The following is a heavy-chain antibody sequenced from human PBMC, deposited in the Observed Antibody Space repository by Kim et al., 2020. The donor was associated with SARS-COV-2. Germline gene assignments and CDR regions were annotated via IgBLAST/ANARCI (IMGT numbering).Heavy chain of an antibody. CDR1: GFTFSNSW. J-gene: IGHJ1*01. V-gene: IGHV3-7*01. CDR3: VRNEA. Sequence: GGSLRLSCAGSGFTFSNSWMSWVRQAPGKGLEWVANIKEDGSQTYYVDSVRGRFTISRDNAQNSLFLQMNTLRAEDTAVYYCVRNEAWGQGTLVTVSS. CDR2: IKEDGSQT.